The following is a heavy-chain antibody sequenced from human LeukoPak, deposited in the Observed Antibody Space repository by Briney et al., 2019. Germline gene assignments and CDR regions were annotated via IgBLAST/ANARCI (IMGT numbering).Heavy chain of an antibody. CDR1: GFTFSSYA. CDR3: ARDQALPYYFDY. D-gene: IGHD1-26*01. Sequence: GGSLRLSCAASGFTFSSYAMHWVRQAPGKGLEWVAVISYDGSNKYYTDSVKGRFTISRDNSKNTLYLQMNSLRAEDTAVYYCARDQALPYYFDYWGQGTLVTVSS. CDR2: ISYDGSNK. V-gene: IGHV3-30*04. J-gene: IGHJ4*02.